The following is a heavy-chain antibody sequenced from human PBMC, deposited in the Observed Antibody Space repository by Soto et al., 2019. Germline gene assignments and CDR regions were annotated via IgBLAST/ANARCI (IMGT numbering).Heavy chain of an antibody. D-gene: IGHD3-10*01. Sequence: SETLSLTCTVSGGSISSYYWSWIRQPPGKGLEWIGYIYYSGSTNYDPSLKSRVTITVDTSKNQFSLKLSSVTAADTAVYYCAREPGQITMVRGVIITWGKGTLVTVSS. J-gene: IGHJ4*02. CDR1: GGSISSYY. CDR3: AREPGQITMVRGVIIT. CDR2: IYYSGST. V-gene: IGHV4-59*12.